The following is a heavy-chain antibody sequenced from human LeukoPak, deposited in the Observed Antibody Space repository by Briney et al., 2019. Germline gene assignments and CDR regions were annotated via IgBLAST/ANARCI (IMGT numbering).Heavy chain of an antibody. J-gene: IGHJ3*02. Sequence: SETLSLTCTVSGSSISSYYWSWIRQPPGKGLEWIGYIYYSGSTNYNPSLKSRVTISVDTSKNQFSLKLSSVTAADTAVYYCARQYTAEDAFDIWGQGTMVTVSS. CDR3: ARQYTAEDAFDI. CDR2: IYYSGST. D-gene: IGHD4-4*01. V-gene: IGHV4-59*01. CDR1: GSSISSYY.